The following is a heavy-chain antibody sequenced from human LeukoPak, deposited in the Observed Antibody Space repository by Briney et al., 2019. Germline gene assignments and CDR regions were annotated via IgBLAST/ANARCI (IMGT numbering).Heavy chain of an antibody. D-gene: IGHD3-22*01. CDR2: FYYSGST. Sequence: SGTLSLTCTVSGGSISSRTYYWGWIRQPPGKGLEWIGSFYYSGSTYYNPSLKSRVTISVDTPKNQFSLRLSSVTAADTAVYYCARAPMRGIPNFDYWGQATLVTVSS. J-gene: IGHJ4*02. CDR1: GGSISSRTYY. CDR3: ARAPMRGIPNFDY. V-gene: IGHV4-39*01.